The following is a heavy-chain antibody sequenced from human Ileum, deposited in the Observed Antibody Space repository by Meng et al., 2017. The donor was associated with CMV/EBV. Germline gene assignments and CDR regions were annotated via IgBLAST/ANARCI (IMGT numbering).Heavy chain of an antibody. CDR3: STDLYV. V-gene: IGHV3-66*01. Sequence: EVQRVEAGGDLVQPGGSLRLSCAASGYTITDNYMTWVRQAPGKGLEWVSVIYSDGTTYYADSVKGRFIISRDNFKNTVYLQMNRLRAEDTALYYCSTDLYVWGKGTTVTVSS. CDR1: GYTITDNY. D-gene: IGHD2-2*01. CDR2: IYSDGTT. J-gene: IGHJ6*04.